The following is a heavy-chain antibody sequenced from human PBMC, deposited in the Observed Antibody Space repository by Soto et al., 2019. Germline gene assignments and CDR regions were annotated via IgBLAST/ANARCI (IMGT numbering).Heavy chain of an antibody. CDR1: GHTFGSRA. CDR2: ITDNGGDA. D-gene: IGHD3-10*01. Sequence: ARRSLRLSCVASGHTFGSRAMSWVRQATGEGLQWVATITDNGGDAKYADSVRGRFVISRDNSKKTLYVEMTSLTAEDSAMYFCARGAPESYPGSRIFDFWGRGTRVTGSS. V-gene: IGHV3-23*01. J-gene: IGHJ4*02. CDR3: ARGAPESYPGSRIFDF.